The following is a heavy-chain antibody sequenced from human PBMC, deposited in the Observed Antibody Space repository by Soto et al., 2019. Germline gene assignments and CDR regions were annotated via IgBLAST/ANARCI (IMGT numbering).Heavy chain of an antibody. Sequence: PGGSLRLSCAASGFTFSSYAMSWVRQAPGKGLEWVSAISGSGGSTYYADSVKGRFTISRDNSKNTLYLQMNSLRAEDTAVYYCAKAGDSSGWYEYFQHWGQGTLVTVSS. CDR3: AKAGDSSGWYEYFQH. D-gene: IGHD6-19*01. CDR2: ISGSGGST. V-gene: IGHV3-23*01. CDR1: GFTFSSYA. J-gene: IGHJ1*01.